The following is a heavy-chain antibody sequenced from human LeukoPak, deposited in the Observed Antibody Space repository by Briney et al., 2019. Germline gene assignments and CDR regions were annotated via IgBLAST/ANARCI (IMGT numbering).Heavy chain of an antibody. V-gene: IGHV4-59*02. CDR1: GASVTTYY. Sequence: SETLSLTCTVSGASVTTYYWSWIRQPPGKGLEFIGRIYYTGSTNYNPSLKSRVTMSVDTSKNQFSLRLTSVTAADTAFYYCARGQRNYFRAVDDWGQGPLVTVSS. CDR2: IYYTGST. CDR3: ARGQRNYFRAVDD. D-gene: IGHD1-7*01. J-gene: IGHJ4*02.